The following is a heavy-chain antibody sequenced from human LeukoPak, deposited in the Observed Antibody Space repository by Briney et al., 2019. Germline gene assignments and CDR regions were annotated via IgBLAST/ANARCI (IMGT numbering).Heavy chain of an antibody. CDR3: ARDAANYGDYVYFDY. D-gene: IGHD4-17*01. V-gene: IGHV3-20*04. J-gene: IGHJ4*02. Sequence: GGSLRLSCAASGFTFDDYGMSWVRQAPGKGLEWVSGINWSGGSTGYADSVKGRFTISRDNAKNSLYLQMNSLRAEDTALYYCARDAANYGDYVYFDYWGQGTLVTVSS. CDR1: GFTFDDYG. CDR2: INWSGGST.